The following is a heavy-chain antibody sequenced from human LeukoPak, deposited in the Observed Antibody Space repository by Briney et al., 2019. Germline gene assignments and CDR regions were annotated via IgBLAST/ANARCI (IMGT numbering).Heavy chain of an antibody. V-gene: IGHV3-21*01. CDR3: ARDLLYYDSSGGDY. CDR2: ISSSSGYI. Sequence: GGSLRLSCAPSGVTFSSYSMNWVRQAPGKGREWVSYISSSSGYIYYVDSVKGRFTISRDNARKSLYLQMNSLRAEDTAVYYCARDLLYYDSSGGDYWGQGTLVTVSS. D-gene: IGHD3-22*01. J-gene: IGHJ4*02. CDR1: GVTFSSYS.